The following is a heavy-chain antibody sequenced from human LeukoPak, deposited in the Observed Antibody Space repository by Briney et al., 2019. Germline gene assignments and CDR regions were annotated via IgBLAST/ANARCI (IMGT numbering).Heavy chain of an antibody. J-gene: IGHJ4*02. V-gene: IGHV5-51*01. Sequence: EESLKISCKGSGYSFTSYWIGWVRQMPGKGLEWMGIIYPGDSDTRYSPSFQGQVTISADKSISTAYLQWSSLKASDTAMYYCARIQGYYYDSSTAFDYWGQGTLVTVSS. CDR2: IYPGDSDT. D-gene: IGHD3-22*01. CDR3: ARIQGYYYDSSTAFDY. CDR1: GYSFTSYW.